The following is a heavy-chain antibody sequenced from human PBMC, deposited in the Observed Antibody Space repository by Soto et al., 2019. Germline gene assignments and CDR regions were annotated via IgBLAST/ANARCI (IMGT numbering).Heavy chain of an antibody. CDR1: GFSLSNARMG. J-gene: IGHJ6*02. CDR3: ARINYGGNSGGMDV. Sequence: SGPTLVNPTETLTLTCTVSGFSLSNARMGVSWIRQPPGKALEWLAHIFSNDEKSYSTSLKSRLTISKDTSKSQVVLTMTNMDPVDTATYYCARINYGGNSGGMDVWGQGTTVTVSS. V-gene: IGHV2-26*01. CDR2: IFSNDEK. D-gene: IGHD4-17*01.